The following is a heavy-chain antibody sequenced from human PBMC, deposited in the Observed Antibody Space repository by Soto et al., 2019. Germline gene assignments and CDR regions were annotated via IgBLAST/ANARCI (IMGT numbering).Heavy chain of an antibody. V-gene: IGHV4-31*03. CDR3: AREPRGGIRGVFY. J-gene: IGHJ4*02. CDR1: GASVSSGGYY. CDR2: IHYSGTT. Sequence: QIQLQESGPGAVTPSQTLTLTCTVSGASVSSGGYYWGWIRQHPGKGLEWIGYIHYSGTTYYNPSLNSRVTISRDTSNNQFSLRLNSVTAADTAVYYCAREPRGGIRGVFYWGQGTLVTVSS. D-gene: IGHD3-10*01.